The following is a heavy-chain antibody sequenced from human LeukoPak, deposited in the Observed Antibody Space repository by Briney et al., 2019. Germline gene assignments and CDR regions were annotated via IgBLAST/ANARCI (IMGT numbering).Heavy chain of an antibody. CDR2: IYYSGST. CDR3: ARGGDYDFWSGRYYYYYYMDV. D-gene: IGHD3-3*01. V-gene: IGHV4-39*07. J-gene: IGHJ6*03. Sequence: SETLSLTCTVSGGTISSSSYYWGWIRQPPGKGLEWIGSIYYSGSTYYNPSLKSRVTISVDTSKNQFSLKLSSVTAADTAVYYCARGGDYDFWSGRYYYYYYMDVWGKGTTVTVSS. CDR1: GGTISSSSYY.